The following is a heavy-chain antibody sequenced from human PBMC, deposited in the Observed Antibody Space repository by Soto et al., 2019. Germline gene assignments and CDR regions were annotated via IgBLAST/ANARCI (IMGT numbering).Heavy chain of an antibody. D-gene: IGHD2-15*01. Sequence: QVHLQESGPGLVKPSETLSLTCSVSGASISSDYWSWVRQSAGKGLEWIGRIYVSGTTNYNPSLKSRVTMSLDTSKNQFSLKLNSVTAADTAGYYCARDGEGYCSGGSCSAENWFDPWGPGTLVTVSS. V-gene: IGHV4-4*07. CDR3: ARDGEGYCSGGSCSAENWFDP. J-gene: IGHJ5*02. CDR2: IYVSGTT. CDR1: GASISSDY.